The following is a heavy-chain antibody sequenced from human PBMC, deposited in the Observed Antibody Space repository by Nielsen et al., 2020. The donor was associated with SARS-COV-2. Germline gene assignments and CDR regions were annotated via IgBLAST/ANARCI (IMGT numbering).Heavy chain of an antibody. Sequence: GESLKISCKGSGYSFTSYWIGWVRQMPGKGLEWMGIIYPGDSDARYSPSFQGQVTISADKSISTAYLQWSSLKASDTAMYYCARHVGYDSGYGFLDYWGQGTLVTVSS. V-gene: IGHV5-51*01. CDR1: GYSFTSYW. J-gene: IGHJ4*02. CDR2: IYPGDSDA. CDR3: ARHVGYDSGYGFLDY. D-gene: IGHD5-12*01.